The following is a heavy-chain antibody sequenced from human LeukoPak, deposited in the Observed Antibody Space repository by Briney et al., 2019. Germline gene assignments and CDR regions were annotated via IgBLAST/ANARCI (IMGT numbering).Heavy chain of an antibody. J-gene: IGHJ5*02. CDR1: GYTFTGYY. CDR3: ARDYDILTAQTNWFDP. D-gene: IGHD3-9*01. CDR2: INPNSGGT. V-gene: IGHV1-2*02. Sequence: ASVKVSCKAFGYTFTGYYMHWVRRAPGQGLEWMGWINPNSGGTNYAQKFQGRVTMTRDPSIGTAYMELSRLRSDDTAAYYCARDYDILTAQTNWFDPWGQGTLVTVSS.